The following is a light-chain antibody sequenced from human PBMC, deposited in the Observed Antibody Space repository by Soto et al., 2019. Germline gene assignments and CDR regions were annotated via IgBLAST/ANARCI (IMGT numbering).Light chain of an antibody. V-gene: IGKV3-20*01. CDR2: GAS. J-gene: IGKJ1*01. Sequence: EIVLTQSPGTLSLSPGERATHSCRASQSVSSSYLAWYQQKPGQAPRLLIYGASSRATGIPDRFSGSGSGTDFTLTISRLEPEDFAVYYCQQYGSSIETFGQGTKVDIK. CDR1: QSVSSSY. CDR3: QQYGSSIET.